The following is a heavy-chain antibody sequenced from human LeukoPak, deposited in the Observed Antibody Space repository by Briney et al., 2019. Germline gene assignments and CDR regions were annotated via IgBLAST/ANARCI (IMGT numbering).Heavy chain of an antibody. CDR1: GYTFTSYG. D-gene: IGHD3-3*01. Sequence: ASVNVSCKASGYTFTSYGISWVRQAPGKGLEWMGGFDPEDGETIYAQKFQGRVTMTEDTSTDTAYMELSSLRSEDTAVYYCATAGRGYYDFWSGSNYYGMDVWGQGTTVTVSS. J-gene: IGHJ6*02. V-gene: IGHV1-24*01. CDR2: FDPEDGET. CDR3: ATAGRGYYDFWSGSNYYGMDV.